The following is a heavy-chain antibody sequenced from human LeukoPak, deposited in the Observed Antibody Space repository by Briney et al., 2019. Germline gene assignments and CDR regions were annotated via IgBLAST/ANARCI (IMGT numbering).Heavy chain of an antibody. D-gene: IGHD4-17*01. CDR1: GGSISSYY. V-gene: IGHV4-59*01. Sequence: SETLSLTCTVSGGSISSYYWSWIRQPPGKGLEWIGYIYYSGSTNYNPSLKSRVTISVDTSKNQFSLKLSSVTAADTAVYYCARLRSYGDYCFFDYWGQGTLVTVSS. CDR3: ARLRSYGDYCFFDY. CDR2: IYYSGST. J-gene: IGHJ4*02.